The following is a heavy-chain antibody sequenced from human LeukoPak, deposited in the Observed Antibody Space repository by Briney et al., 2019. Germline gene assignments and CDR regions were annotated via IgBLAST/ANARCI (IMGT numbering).Heavy chain of an antibody. CDR3: ARHTGGYSSLDY. D-gene: IGHD2-21*01. V-gene: IGHV4-59*01. J-gene: IGHJ4*02. CDR2: IYYSGHA. CDR1: GGSISGYF. Sequence: PSETLSLTCTVSGGSISGYFWNWIRQPPGKGLEWIGNIYYSGHANYKPSLKSRVTISLDTSKNQFSLNLTSVTAADTAVYYCARHTGGYSSLDYWGQGTLVTVSS.